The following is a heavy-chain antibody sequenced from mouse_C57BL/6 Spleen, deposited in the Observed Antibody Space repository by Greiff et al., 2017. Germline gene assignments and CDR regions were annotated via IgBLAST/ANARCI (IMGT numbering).Heavy chain of an antibody. V-gene: IGHV1-19*01. Sequence: VQLQQSGPVLVKPGASVKMSCKASGYTFTDYYMNWVKQSHGKSLEWIGVINPYNGGPSYNQKFKGKATLTVDKSSSTAYMELNSLTSEDSAVYYCARYAVWLRRAMDYWGQGTSVTVSS. CDR1: GYTFTDYY. CDR3: ARYAVWLRRAMDY. J-gene: IGHJ4*01. CDR2: INPYNGGP. D-gene: IGHD2-2*01.